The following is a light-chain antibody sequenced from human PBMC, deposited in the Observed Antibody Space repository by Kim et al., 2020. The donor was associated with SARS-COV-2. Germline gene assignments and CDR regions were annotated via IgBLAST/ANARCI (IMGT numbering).Light chain of an antibody. CDR1: SSDVGGYNY. CDR3: SSYTSSSTPYVV. J-gene: IGLJ2*01. V-gene: IGLV2-14*03. CDR2: DDS. Sequence: ITISCTGTSSDVGGYNYVSWYQQHPGKAPKLMIYDDSNRPSGVSNRFSGSKSGNTASLTISGLQAEDEADYYCSSYTSSSTPYVVFGGGTQLTVL.